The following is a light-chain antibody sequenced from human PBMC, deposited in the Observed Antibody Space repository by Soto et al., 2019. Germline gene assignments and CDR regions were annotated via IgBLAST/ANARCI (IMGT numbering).Light chain of an antibody. V-gene: IGLV3-1*01. CDR1: NLGDKY. CDR3: QAWDSSTTWVV. J-gene: IGLJ2*01. Sequence: SYELTHPPSVSVSPGQTASITCSGDNLGDKYACWYQQKPGQTPVLVIYQHSKRPSGIPERFSGSNSANTATLTISGTQAMDEADYYCQAWDSSTTWVVFGGGTKLTVL. CDR2: QHS.